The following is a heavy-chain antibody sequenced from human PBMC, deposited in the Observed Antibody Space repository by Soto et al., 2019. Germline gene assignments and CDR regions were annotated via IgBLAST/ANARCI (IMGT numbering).Heavy chain of an antibody. CDR3: ARDDCNGGSCDGGNYLDL. Sequence: QVQLVQSGPEVKKAGASVKVSCTAPTDYIFLAYGFDWVRQAPGQGLEWMGWISPKFGRTNYARTLQDRFTLTTDVSTNSVSMELRDLRSDDTAVYYCARDDCNGGSCDGGNYLDLWGRGTPISVSS. V-gene: IGHV1-18*01. CDR2: ISPKFGRT. CDR1: DYIFLAYG. D-gene: IGHD2-15*01. J-gene: IGHJ2*01.